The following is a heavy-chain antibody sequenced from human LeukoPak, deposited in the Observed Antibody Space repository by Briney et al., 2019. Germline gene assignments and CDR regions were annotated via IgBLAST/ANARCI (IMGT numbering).Heavy chain of an antibody. CDR1: GGSISSYY. Sequence: PSETLSLTCTVSGGSISSYYWSWIRQPPGKGLEWIGYIYYSGSTNYNPSLKSRVTISVDTSKNQFSLKLSSVTAADTAVYYCARVSGSSHAYFDYWGQGTLVTVSS. CDR2: IYYSGST. V-gene: IGHV4-59*12. CDR3: ARVSGSSHAYFDY. J-gene: IGHJ4*02. D-gene: IGHD6-6*01.